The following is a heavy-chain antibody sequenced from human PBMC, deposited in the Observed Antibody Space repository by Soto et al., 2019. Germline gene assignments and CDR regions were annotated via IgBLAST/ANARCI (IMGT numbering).Heavy chain of an antibody. CDR3: ATVGERSGFDP. CDR1: GDTFSTSS. V-gene: IGHV1-69*01. J-gene: IGHJ5*02. CDR2: IVPVFNGT. Sequence: QAQLVQSGAEVKKPGSSVKVSCKASGDTFSTSSINWVRQAPGQGLEWMGGIVPVFNGTDYAQNFQGRVTITADEFTSTAYLELSSLRSEDTAMYYCATVGERSGFDPWGQGTLVTVSS. D-gene: IGHD3-10*01.